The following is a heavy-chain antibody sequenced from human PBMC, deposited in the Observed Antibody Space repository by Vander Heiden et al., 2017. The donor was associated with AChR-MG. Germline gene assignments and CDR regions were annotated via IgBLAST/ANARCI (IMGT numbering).Heavy chain of an antibody. CDR1: GYRFTSSW. J-gene: IGHJ6*02. Sequence: EVQLVQSGAEVTKPGASLKISCTGSGYRFTSSWPGGVRQMPGKGREWRVIIYPGDSDTRYSPSFQGQVTISADKSSSTAYLQWSSLKASDTAMYYCARRMGSIVGAAYYYDGMDVWGQGTTVTVS. CDR3: ARRMGSIVGAAYYYDGMDV. V-gene: IGHV5-51*01. CDR2: IYPGDSDT. D-gene: IGHD1-26*01.